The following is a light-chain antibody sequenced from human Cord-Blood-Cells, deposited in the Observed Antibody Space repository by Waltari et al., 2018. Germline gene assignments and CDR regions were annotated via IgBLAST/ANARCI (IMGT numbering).Light chain of an antibody. CDR1: QDISNY. CDR2: DAS. V-gene: IGKV1-33*01. Sequence: DIQMTQSPSSLSASVGDRVTTTCQASQDISNYLNWYQQKPGKAPKLLIYDASNWETGVPSRFSGSGSGTDFTFTISSLQPEDIATYYCQQYDNLPLTFGGGTKVEIK. J-gene: IGKJ4*01. CDR3: QQYDNLPLT.